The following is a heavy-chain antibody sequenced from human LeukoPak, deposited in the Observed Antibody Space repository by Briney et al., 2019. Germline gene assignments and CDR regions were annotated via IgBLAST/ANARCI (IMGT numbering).Heavy chain of an antibody. Sequence: SETLSLTCTVSGGSISRYYWSWIRQPAGKGLEWVGRIYTSGSTNYNPSLKSRVTMSVDTSKNQFSLKLSSVTAADTAVYYCARMYSSSWYYFDYWGQGTLVTVSS. J-gene: IGHJ4*02. CDR2: IYTSGST. CDR3: ARMYSSSWYYFDY. D-gene: IGHD6-13*01. V-gene: IGHV4-4*07. CDR1: GGSISRYY.